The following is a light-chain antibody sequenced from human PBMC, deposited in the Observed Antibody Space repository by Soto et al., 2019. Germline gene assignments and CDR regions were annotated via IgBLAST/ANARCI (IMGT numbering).Light chain of an antibody. V-gene: IGKV3-11*01. CDR3: QHRSNWPSLT. J-gene: IGKJ4*01. Sequence: EIVLTQSTGTLSLSPGERATLSCRASQSLNIHLAWYQQQPGRAPSLLIYDASNRATGIPARFSGSGSGTDFTLTISSLEPEDFAVYYCQHRSNWPSLTFGGGTRVEI. CDR1: QSLNIH. CDR2: DAS.